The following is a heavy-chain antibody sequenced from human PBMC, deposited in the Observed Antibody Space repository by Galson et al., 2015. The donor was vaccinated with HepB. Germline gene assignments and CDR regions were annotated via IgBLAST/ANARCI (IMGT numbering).Heavy chain of an antibody. CDR3: AMEREGYCRRTNCYGMDV. D-gene: IGHD2-2*01. J-gene: IGHJ6*02. CDR1: GLRASEKS. Sequence: SVKVSCKVRGLRASEKSIHWVRQAPGKGLEWMGYFHPEDTKKIYAQSFQGRVTLTEDSSTDTVYMEVSGLTSEDTAVYYCAMEREGYCRRTNCYGMDVWAKGPRSPSP. V-gene: IGHV1-24*01. CDR2: FHPEDTKK.